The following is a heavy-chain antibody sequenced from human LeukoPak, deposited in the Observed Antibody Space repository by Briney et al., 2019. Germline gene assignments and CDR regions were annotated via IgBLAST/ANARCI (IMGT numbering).Heavy chain of an antibody. CDR3: ARSLPYGTTWYGRSDF. CDR2: ISSSSSTI. D-gene: IGHD6-13*01. V-gene: IGHV3-48*04. Sequence: GGPLRLSCAASGFTFSSYSMNWVRQAPGKGLEWVSYISSSSSTIYYADSVKGRFTISRDNAMNSLYLQMNSLRAEDTAIYYCARSLPYGTTWYGRSDFWGQGTLVTVSS. J-gene: IGHJ4*02. CDR1: GFTFSSYS.